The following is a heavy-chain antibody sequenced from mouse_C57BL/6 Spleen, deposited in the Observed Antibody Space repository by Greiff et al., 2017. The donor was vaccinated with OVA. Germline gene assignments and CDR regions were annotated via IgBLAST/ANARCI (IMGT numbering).Heavy chain of an antibody. Sequence: EVKLQQSGPELVKPGASVKISCKASGYTFTDYYMNWVKQSHGKSLEWIGDINPNNGGTSYNQKFKGKATLTVDKSSSTAYMELRSLTSEDSAVYYCARSPYDGDGAWLAYWGQGTLVTVSA. CDR3: ARSPYDGDGAWLAY. D-gene: IGHD2-3*01. CDR1: GYTFTDYY. V-gene: IGHV1-26*01. J-gene: IGHJ3*01. CDR2: INPNNGGT.